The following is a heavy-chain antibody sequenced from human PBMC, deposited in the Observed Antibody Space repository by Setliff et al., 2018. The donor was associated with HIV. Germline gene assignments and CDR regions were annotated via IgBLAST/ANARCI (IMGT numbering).Heavy chain of an antibody. CDR3: ARSTVGAGASFP. D-gene: IGHD1-26*01. Sequence: SETLSLTCTVSGGSISSSSYYWGWIRQPPGKGLEWIGSIYYSGSTYYNPSLKTRVTISVDTSKNQFSLRLTSLTAADTAIYYCARSTVGAGASFPWGRGILVTVSS. V-gene: IGHV4-39*07. CDR2: IYYSGST. J-gene: IGHJ5*02. CDR1: GGSISSSSYY.